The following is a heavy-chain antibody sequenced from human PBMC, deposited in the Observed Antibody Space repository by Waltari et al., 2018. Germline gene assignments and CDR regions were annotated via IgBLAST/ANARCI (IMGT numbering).Heavy chain of an antibody. CDR1: GGSFSGYY. CDR3: AREGYSSGWYYFDY. J-gene: IGHJ4*02. CDR2: INHSGRT. Sequence: QVQLQQWGAGLLKPSETLSLTCAVYGGSFSGYYWSWIRQPPGKGLEWIGEINHSGRTTYNPSLKSRVTISVDTSKNQFSLKLSSVTAADTAVYYCAREGYSSGWYYFDYWGQGTLVTVSS. V-gene: IGHV4-34*01. D-gene: IGHD6-19*01.